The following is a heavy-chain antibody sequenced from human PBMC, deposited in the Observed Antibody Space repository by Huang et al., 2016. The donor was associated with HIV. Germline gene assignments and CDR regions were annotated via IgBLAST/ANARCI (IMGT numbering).Heavy chain of an antibody. CDR2: IYYSGST. V-gene: IGHV4-61*08. Sequence: VQLQESGPGMVKPSETLSFTCTASGGSVSSGGYYWSWIRQAPGKGLEGIGYIYYSGSTNSNPYLKSRVTISVDTSKNQFTLTLVSVTAAGTAVYYCARVDLLLGKYGDYEENAFDIWGQGTMVTVSS. J-gene: IGHJ3*02. CDR1: GGSVSSGGYY. CDR3: ARVDLLLGKYGDYEENAFDI. D-gene: IGHD4-17*01.